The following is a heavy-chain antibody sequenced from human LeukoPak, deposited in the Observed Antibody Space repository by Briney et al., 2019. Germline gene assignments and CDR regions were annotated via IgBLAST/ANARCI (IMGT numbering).Heavy chain of an antibody. CDR2: INPNSGGT. J-gene: IGHJ4*02. Sequence: EASVKVSCKASGYTFTGYYMHWVRQAPGQGLEWMGRINPNSGGTNYAQKFQGRVTMTRDTSISTAYMELSRLRSDDTAVYYCARVLGWLRLGGDYWGQGTLATVSS. V-gene: IGHV1-2*06. CDR1: GYTFTGYY. CDR3: ARVLGWLRLGGDY. D-gene: IGHD5-12*01.